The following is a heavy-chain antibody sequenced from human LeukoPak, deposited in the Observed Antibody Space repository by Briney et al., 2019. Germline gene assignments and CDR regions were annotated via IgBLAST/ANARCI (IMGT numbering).Heavy chain of an antibody. Sequence: SETLSLTCNVSGGSITNYYWTWIRQAPGKELEWIGNIYYSGITDYNPALQSRVTMSVDMAKNHFSLKLTSVTVADTAVYSCARGGSHRYFDLWGRGTLVTVSA. CDR3: ARGGSHRYFDL. CDR1: GGSITNYY. CDR2: IYYSGIT. V-gene: IGHV4-59*01. J-gene: IGHJ2*01.